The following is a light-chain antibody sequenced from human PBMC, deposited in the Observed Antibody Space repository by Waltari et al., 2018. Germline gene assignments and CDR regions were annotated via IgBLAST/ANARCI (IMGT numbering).Light chain of an antibody. J-gene: IGLJ2*01. CDR2: QDT. Sequence: YELTQAHSVSVSPGQTATITCSGDKLENKLTSWYQQKPGQSPVLVLYQDTKRPSDISERFSGSNSGDTATLTITGTQTTDEADYYCQAWDIKNVIFGGGTKLTVL. CDR3: QAWDIKNVI. CDR1: KLENKL. V-gene: IGLV3-1*01.